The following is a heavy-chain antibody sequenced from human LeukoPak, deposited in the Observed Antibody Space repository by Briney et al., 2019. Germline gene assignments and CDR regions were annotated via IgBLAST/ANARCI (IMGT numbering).Heavy chain of an antibody. CDR3: ARERFGELFDY. CDR2: ISSSSSTI. J-gene: IGHJ4*02. Sequence: GGSLRLSCAASGFTFSSYSMNWVRQAPGKGLEWVSYISSSSSTIYYADSVKGRFTISRDNAKNSLYLQMNSLRAEDTAVYYCARERFGELFDYWGQGTLVTVSS. CDR1: GFTFSSYS. V-gene: IGHV3-48*01. D-gene: IGHD3-10*01.